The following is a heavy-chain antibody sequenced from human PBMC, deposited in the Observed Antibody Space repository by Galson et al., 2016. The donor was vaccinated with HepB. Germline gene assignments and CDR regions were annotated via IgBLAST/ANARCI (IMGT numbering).Heavy chain of an antibody. J-gene: IGHJ4*02. CDR2: MSHDGSNK. CDR1: GFIFSSYP. Sequence: SLRLSCAASGFIFSSYPMHWVRQAPGKGLEWVAVMSHDGSNKNYADAVKGRFAISRDNSKSTLYLQMNSLRTEDTAVYFCARDLHSDVYGPIDNWGQGTLVTVSS. CDR3: ARDLHSDVYGPIDN. V-gene: IGHV3-30*09. D-gene: IGHD2-8*01.